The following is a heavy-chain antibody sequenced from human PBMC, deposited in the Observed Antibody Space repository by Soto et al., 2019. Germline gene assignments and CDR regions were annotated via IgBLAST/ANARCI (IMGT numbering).Heavy chain of an antibody. D-gene: IGHD3-22*01. CDR2: ISAYNGNT. CDR1: GYTFTSYG. J-gene: IGHJ4*02. V-gene: IGHV1-18*01. CDR3: ARVQGPYYYDSSGYYYFDY. Sequence: QVQLVQSGAEVKKPGASVKVSCKASGYTFTSYGISWVRQAPGQGLEGMGWISAYNGNTNYAQKLQGRVTLTTDTSTSTAYMERRSLRSDDTAVYYCARVQGPYYYDSSGYYYFDYWGQGTLVTVSS.